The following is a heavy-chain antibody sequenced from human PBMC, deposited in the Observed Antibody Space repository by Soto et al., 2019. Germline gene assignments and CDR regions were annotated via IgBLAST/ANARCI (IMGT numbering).Heavy chain of an antibody. J-gene: IGHJ6*04. V-gene: IGHV4-30-2*01. CDR1: GGSMSSGGYS. CDR3: ARVPDV. CDR2: IYPNGSP. Sequence: QLQLQESGSGLVKPSQTLSLTCAVSGGSMSSGGYSWSWIRQPPGKGLEWIGYIYPNGSPYYNPSLQSRVTISVDRSQNQFSLKLRSVTAADTAVYYCARVPDVWGKGTTVTVSS.